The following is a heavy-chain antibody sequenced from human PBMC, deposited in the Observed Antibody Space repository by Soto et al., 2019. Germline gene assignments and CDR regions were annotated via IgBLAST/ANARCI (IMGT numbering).Heavy chain of an antibody. CDR3: AGRPWEQPSRRVWFDP. CDR2: IIPIFGTA. CDR1: GGTFSSYA. J-gene: IGHJ5*02. V-gene: IGHV1-69*12. D-gene: IGHD1-26*01. Sequence: QVQLVQSGAEVKKPGSSVKVSCKASGGTFSSYAISWVRQAPGQGLEWMGGIIPIFGTANYAQKFQGRVTITANDSTSTVYMQLSSLRSDDTAVYYCAGRPWEQPSRRVWFDPWGQGTLVTVCS.